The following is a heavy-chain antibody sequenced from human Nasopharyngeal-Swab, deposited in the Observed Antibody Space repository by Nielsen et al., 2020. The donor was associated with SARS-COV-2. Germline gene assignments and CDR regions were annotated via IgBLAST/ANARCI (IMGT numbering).Heavy chain of an antibody. D-gene: IGHD1-26*01. J-gene: IGHJ4*02. Sequence: KLQGRVSMTTDTSTSTAYMELRSLRSDDTAVYYCAREGDNWEFDSWGQGTLVTVSS. V-gene: IGHV1-18*01. CDR3: AREGDNWEFDS.